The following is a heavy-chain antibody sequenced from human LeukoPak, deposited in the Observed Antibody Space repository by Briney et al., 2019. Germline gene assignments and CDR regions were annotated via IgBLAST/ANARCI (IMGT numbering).Heavy chain of an antibody. V-gene: IGHV1-8*03. Sequence: VASVKVSCKASGYTFTSYDINWVRQATGHGREWMGWMNTNSGNTGYAQKFQGRVTITRNTSISTAYMELSSLRSEDAAVYYCAREFGVLAFDIWGQGTMVTVSS. CDR1: GYTFTSYD. CDR2: MNTNSGNT. D-gene: IGHD3-10*01. J-gene: IGHJ3*02. CDR3: AREFGVLAFDI.